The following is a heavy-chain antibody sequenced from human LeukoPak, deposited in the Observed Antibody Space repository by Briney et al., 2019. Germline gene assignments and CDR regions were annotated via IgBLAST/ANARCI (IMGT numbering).Heavy chain of an antibody. CDR2: IYYTGST. D-gene: IGHD2/OR15-2a*01. Sequence: SETLSLTCTVSGGSISHNYWSWIRQPPGKGLEWIVNIYYTGSTNYSPSLKSRVTISVDTSKNQFSLKLSSVTAADTALYYCARNSFDIWGQGTMVIVSS. V-gene: IGHV4-59*01. CDR3: ARNSFDI. J-gene: IGHJ3*02. CDR1: GGSISHNY.